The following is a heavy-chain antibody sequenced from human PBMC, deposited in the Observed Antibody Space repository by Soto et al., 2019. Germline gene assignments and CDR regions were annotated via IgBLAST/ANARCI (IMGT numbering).Heavy chain of an antibody. Sequence: PGGSLRFSCRCSVFTFSDFAMNWVRQAPNKGLDWVSTMTGSGDTTYYAESVKGRFTISRDNSKNTLFLHMTALRADDTAIYFCAKQVYGGNTSPFGSWGQGTLVTVSS. CDR2: MTGSGDTT. CDR3: AKQVYGGNTSPFGS. CDR1: VFTFSDFA. V-gene: IGHV3-23*01. J-gene: IGHJ4*02. D-gene: IGHD4-17*01.